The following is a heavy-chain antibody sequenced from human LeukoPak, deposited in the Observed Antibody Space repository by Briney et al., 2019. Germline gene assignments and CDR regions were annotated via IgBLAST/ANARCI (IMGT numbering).Heavy chain of an antibody. CDR3: ARSRAKVWGSYRYKTRSNWFDP. J-gene: IGHJ5*02. CDR1: GYTFTSYG. V-gene: IGHV1-8*02. Sequence: ASVKVSCKASGYTFTSYGISWVRQATGQGLEWMGWMNPNSGNTGYAQKFQGRVTMTRNTSISTAYMELSSLRSEDTAVYYCARSRAKVWGSYRYKTRSNWFDPWGQGTLVTVSS. D-gene: IGHD3-16*02. CDR2: MNPNSGNT.